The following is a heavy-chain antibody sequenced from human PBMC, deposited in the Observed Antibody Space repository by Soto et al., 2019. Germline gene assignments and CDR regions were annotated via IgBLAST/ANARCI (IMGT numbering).Heavy chain of an antibody. V-gene: IGHV3-30-3*01. CDR3: ARDPSGSYYLNHFDI. CDR1: GFTFSSYA. D-gene: IGHD1-26*01. J-gene: IGHJ3*02. CDR2: ISYDGSNK. Sequence: GGSLRLSCAASGFTFSSYAMHWVRQAPGKGLEWVAVISYDGSNKYYADSVKGRFTISRDNSKNTLYLQMNSLRAEDTAVYYCARDPSGSYYLNHFDIWGQGTMVTVSS.